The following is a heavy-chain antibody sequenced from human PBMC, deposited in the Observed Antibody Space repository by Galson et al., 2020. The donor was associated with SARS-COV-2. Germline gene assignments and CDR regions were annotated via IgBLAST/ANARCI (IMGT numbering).Heavy chain of an antibody. J-gene: IGHJ4*02. D-gene: IGHD3-9*01. Sequence: GESLKISCAASGFTVSSNYMSWVRQAPGKGLEWVSVIYSGGSTYYADSVKGGFTISRDNSKNTLYLQMNSLRAEDTAVYYCASSPVLDDMLTGYYSPYYFDYWGQGTLVTVAS. CDR1: GFTVSSNY. CDR2: IYSGGST. V-gene: IGHV3-53*01. CDR3: ASSPVLDDMLTGYYSPYYFDY.